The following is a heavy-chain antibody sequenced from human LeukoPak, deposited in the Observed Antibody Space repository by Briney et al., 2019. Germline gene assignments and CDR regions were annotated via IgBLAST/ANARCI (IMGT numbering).Heavy chain of an antibody. D-gene: IGHD3-9*01. Sequence: SGESLKISCKGSGYSSTSYWIGLVRQMPGKVLELMGIIYTGDSDTRYSPSFQGQVTISADKSISTAYLQWSSLKASDTAIFFKPKTAYDILTGYGMDVWGKGTTVTVSS. CDR1: GYSSTSYW. J-gene: IGHJ6*04. V-gene: IGHV5-51*01. CDR2: IYTGDSDT. CDR3: PKTAYDILTGYGMDV.